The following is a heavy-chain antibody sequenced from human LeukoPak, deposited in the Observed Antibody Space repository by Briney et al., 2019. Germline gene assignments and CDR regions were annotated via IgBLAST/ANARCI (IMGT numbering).Heavy chain of an antibody. CDR3: ARISYIAAPTFDP. J-gene: IGHJ5*02. Sequence: PSETLSLTCTVSGGSISSGGYHWSWIRQPPGKGLEWIGYIYTSGSTNYNPSLKSRVTISVDTSKNQFSLKLSSVTAADTAVYYCARISYIAAPTFDPWGQGTLVTVSS. V-gene: IGHV4-61*08. D-gene: IGHD6-6*01. CDR2: IYTSGST. CDR1: GGSISSGGYH.